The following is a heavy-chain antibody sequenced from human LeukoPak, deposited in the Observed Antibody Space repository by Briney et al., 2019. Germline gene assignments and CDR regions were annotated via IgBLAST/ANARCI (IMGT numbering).Heavy chain of an antibody. V-gene: IGHV4-59*08. J-gene: IGHJ4*02. D-gene: IGHD6-13*01. Sequence: SETLSLTCTVSGGSISSYYWSWIRQPPGKGLEWIGYIYYSGSAYYSPSLKTRVTISVDTSKNQFSLKLTSVTAADTAVYYCARSTFSSNWNLWGQGTLVTVSS. CDR3: ARSTFSSNWNL. CDR2: IYYSGSA. CDR1: GGSISSYY.